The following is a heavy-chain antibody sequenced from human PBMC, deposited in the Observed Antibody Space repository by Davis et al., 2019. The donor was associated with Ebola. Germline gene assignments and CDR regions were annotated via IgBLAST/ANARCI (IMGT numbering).Heavy chain of an antibody. CDR2: IRSKANSYAT. Sequence: GESLKISCAASGFTFSDSAMHWVRQASGRGLEWVGRIRSKANSYATTYAASVKGRFTISRDDSKNTVYLQMNSLRAEDTAVYYCARDKRSSWYGGMDVWGQGTTVTVSS. D-gene: IGHD6-19*01. CDR1: GFTFSDSA. V-gene: IGHV3-73*01. CDR3: ARDKRSSWYGGMDV. J-gene: IGHJ6*02.